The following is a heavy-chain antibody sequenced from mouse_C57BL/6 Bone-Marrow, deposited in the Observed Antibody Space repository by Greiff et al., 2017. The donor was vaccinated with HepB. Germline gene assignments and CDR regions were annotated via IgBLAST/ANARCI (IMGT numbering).Heavy chain of an antibody. J-gene: IGHJ3*01. D-gene: IGHD2-4*01. CDR1: GFTFNTYA. V-gene: IGHV10-3*01. CDR3: ARTGDDYPSFAY. CDR2: IRSKSSNYAT. Sequence: EVQRVESGGGLVQPKGSLKLACAASGFTFNTYAVHWVRQAPGKGMEWVARIRSKSSNYATYYADSVKERCTISRDDSQSMRYLQRNNLKTEDTAMYYCARTGDDYPSFAYWGQGALVSVSA.